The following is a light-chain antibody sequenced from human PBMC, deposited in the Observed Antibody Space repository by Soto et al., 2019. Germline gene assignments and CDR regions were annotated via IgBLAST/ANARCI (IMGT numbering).Light chain of an antibody. J-gene: IGKJ2*01. CDR1: QTVNSSY. CDR2: SAS. V-gene: IGKV3-20*01. CDR3: QRYGISPPKYT. Sequence: EVVLTQSPGTLSLSPGERATLSCRASQTVNSSYLAWYQQKPGQAPRLLIYSASTRATDIPDRFSGSGSGPDFTLTISRLEPEDFQVYYGQRYGISPPKYTFGQGTKLEIK.